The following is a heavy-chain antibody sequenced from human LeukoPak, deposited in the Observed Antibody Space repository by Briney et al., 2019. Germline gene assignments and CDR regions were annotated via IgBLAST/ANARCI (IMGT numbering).Heavy chain of an antibody. CDR3: ARAGATKGSLYYFDY. CDR1: GFTSSSYS. J-gene: IGHJ4*02. D-gene: IGHD1-26*01. CDR2: ISGSSSYI. Sequence: GGSLRLSCAASGFTSSSYSMNWVRQAPGKGLEWVSSISGSSSYIYYADSVKGRFTISRDNAKNSLYLQMNSLRAEDTAVYYCARAGATKGSLYYFDYWGQGTLVTVSS. V-gene: IGHV3-21*01.